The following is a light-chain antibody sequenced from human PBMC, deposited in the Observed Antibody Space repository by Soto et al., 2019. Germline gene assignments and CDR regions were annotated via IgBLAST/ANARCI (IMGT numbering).Light chain of an antibody. CDR1: ESISIW. Sequence: DIQMAQSPSTLSASVLGRVTITFGASESISIWLAWYQQKPGKAPNLPINKASSLQSEVPSRFSASGSGTEFTLTIRSLQPEDFATYYCQQLNSYPITFGQGTRLEIK. V-gene: IGKV1-5*03. CDR3: QQLNSYPIT. J-gene: IGKJ5*01. CDR2: KAS.